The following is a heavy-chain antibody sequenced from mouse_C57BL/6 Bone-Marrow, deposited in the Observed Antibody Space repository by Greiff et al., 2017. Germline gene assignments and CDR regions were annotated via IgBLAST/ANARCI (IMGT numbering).Heavy chain of an antibody. CDR1: GYTFTSYW. D-gene: IGHD1-1*01. Sequence: VQLQQSGTVLARPGASVKMSCKTSGYTFTSYWMHWVKQRPGQGLEWIGAIYPGNSDTSYNQKFKGKAKLTAVTSASTAYLGLSSLTNEDSAVYYCTRDAPFTTVVADYFDYWGQGTTLTVSS. J-gene: IGHJ2*01. CDR3: TRDAPFTTVVADYFDY. V-gene: IGHV1-5*01. CDR2: IYPGNSDT.